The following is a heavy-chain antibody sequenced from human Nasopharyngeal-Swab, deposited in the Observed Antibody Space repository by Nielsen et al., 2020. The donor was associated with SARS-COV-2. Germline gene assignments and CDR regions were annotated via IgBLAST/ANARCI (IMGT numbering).Heavy chain of an antibody. CDR1: GFTFSSYD. D-gene: IGHD3-3*01. J-gene: IGHJ6*03. Sequence: GRSLRLSCAASGFTFSSYDMHWVRQATGKGLEWVSAIGTAGDTYYPGSVKGRFTISRENAKNSLYLQMNSLRAEDTAVYYCARAYYDFWSGYQDYYYYYMDVWGKGTTVTVSS. V-gene: IGHV3-13*01. CDR2: IGTAGDT. CDR3: ARAYYDFWSGYQDYYYYYMDV.